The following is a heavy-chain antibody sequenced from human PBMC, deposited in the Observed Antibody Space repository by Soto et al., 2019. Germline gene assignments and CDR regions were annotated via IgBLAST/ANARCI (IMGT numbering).Heavy chain of an antibody. CDR3: AKDLNSGYAKGGYYFDY. CDR2: ISYDGSNK. V-gene: IGHV3-30*18. CDR1: GFTFSSYG. Sequence: GGSLRLSCAASGFTFSSYGMHWVRQAPGKGLEWVAVISYDGSNKYYADSVKGRFTISRDNSKNTLYLQMNSLRAEDTAVYYCAKDLNSGYAKGGYYFDYWGQGTLVTVSS. J-gene: IGHJ4*02. D-gene: IGHD5-12*01.